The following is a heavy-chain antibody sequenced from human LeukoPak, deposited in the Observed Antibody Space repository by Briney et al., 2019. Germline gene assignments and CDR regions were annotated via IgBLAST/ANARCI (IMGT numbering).Heavy chain of an antibody. V-gene: IGHV4-34*01. J-gene: IGHJ6*02. CDR3: ARAGRYAVVVAATNYYYGMDV. D-gene: IGHD2-15*01. CDR2: INHSGST. Sequence: PSETLSLTCAVYGGSFSGYYWSWIRQPPGKGLEWVGEINHSGSTNYNPSLKSRVTISVDTSKNQFSLKLSSVTAADTAVYYCARAGRYAVVVAATNYYYGMDVWGQGTTVTVSS. CDR1: GGSFSGYY.